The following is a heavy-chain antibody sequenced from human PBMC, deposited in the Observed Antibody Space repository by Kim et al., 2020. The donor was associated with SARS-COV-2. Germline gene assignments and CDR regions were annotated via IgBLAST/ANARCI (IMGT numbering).Heavy chain of an antibody. Sequence: SLKSRATISVDTSKNQFSLKLSSVTAADTAVYYCARVSQLYYDSSGYYDYWGQGTLVTVSS. CDR3: ARVSQLYYDSSGYYDY. D-gene: IGHD3-22*01. J-gene: IGHJ4*02. V-gene: IGHV4-31*02.